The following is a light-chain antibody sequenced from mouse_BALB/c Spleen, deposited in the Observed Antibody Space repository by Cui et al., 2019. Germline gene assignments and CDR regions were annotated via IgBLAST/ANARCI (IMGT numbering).Light chain of an antibody. CDR1: SSVSY. CDR2: DTS. CDR3: QQWSSYT. V-gene: IGKV4-55*01. Sequence: QIVLTQSPAIMSASPGEKVTMTCSASSSVSYMYWCQQKPGSSPRLLIYDTSNLASGVPVRFSGSGSGTSYSLTISRMEAEDAATYYCQQWSSYTFGGGTKLEIK. J-gene: IGKJ2*01.